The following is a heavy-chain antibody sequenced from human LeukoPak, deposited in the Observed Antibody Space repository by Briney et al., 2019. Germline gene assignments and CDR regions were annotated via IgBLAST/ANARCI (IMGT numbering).Heavy chain of an antibody. Sequence: ASVKASCKVSGYTLTELSMHWVRQAPGKGLEWMGGFDPEDGETIYAQKFQGRVTMTEDTSTDTAYMELSSLRSEDTAVYYCATPRCSSTSCYGNWFDPWGQGTLVTVSS. CDR3: ATPRCSSTSCYGNWFDP. D-gene: IGHD2-2*01. CDR2: FDPEDGET. CDR1: GYTLTELS. J-gene: IGHJ5*02. V-gene: IGHV1-24*01.